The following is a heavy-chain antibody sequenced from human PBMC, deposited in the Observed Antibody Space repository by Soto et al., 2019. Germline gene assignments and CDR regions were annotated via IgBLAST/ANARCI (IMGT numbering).Heavy chain of an antibody. D-gene: IGHD3-10*01. V-gene: IGHV3-11*01. Sequence: GGSLRLSCAASGFTLSDYTMSWIRQAPGKGLEWVSYISSSGSTISYADSVKGRFTISRDNAKNSLYLQMNSLRAEDTAVYYCARGKGYYSSGTYQPCDYWGQGTLVTVSS. CDR2: ISSSGSTI. J-gene: IGHJ4*02. CDR1: GFTLSDYT. CDR3: ARGKGYYSSGTYQPCDY.